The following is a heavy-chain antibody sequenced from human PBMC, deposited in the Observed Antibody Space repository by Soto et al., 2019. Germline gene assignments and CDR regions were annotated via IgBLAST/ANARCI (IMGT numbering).Heavy chain of an antibody. CDR2: ISYGGSNK. CDR3: AKGGSSGWGPPLDY. V-gene: IGHV3-30*18. CDR1: GFTFSSYG. J-gene: IGHJ4*02. Sequence: QVQLVESGGGVVQPGRSLRLSCAASGFTFSSYGMNWVRQAPGKGLEWVAVISYGGSNKYYADSVKGRFTISRDNSKNTLYLQMNSLRAEDTAVYYCAKGGSSGWGPPLDYWGQGTLVTVSS. D-gene: IGHD6-19*01.